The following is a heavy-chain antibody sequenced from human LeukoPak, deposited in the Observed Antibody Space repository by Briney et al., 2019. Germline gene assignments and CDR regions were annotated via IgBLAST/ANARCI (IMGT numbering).Heavy chain of an antibody. CDR1: GFTFSSYA. Sequence: AGGSLRLSCAASGFTFSSYAMSWVRQAPGKGLEWVSGISGSDGSTNYADSVKGRFTISRENSKNTLYLQMNSLRAEDTALYYCVKHSAPVLAAARFDYWGQGNLVTVSS. J-gene: IGHJ4*02. CDR2: ISGSDGST. V-gene: IGHV3-23*01. CDR3: VKHSAPVLAAARFDY. D-gene: IGHD2-2*01.